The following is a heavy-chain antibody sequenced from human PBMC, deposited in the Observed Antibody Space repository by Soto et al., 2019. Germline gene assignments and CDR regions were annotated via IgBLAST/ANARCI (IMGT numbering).Heavy chain of an antibody. CDR1: GGSISSSSYY. D-gene: IGHD6-6*01. J-gene: IGHJ4*02. V-gene: IGHV4-39*01. CDR2: IYYSGST. Sequence: QLQLQESGPGLVKPSETLSLTCTVSGGSISSSSYYWGWIRQPPGKGLEWIGSIYYSGSTYYNPSLKSRVTISVDTSKNQFSLKLSSVTAADTAVYYCARILEYSSSIGFWGQGTLVTVSS. CDR3: ARILEYSSSIGF.